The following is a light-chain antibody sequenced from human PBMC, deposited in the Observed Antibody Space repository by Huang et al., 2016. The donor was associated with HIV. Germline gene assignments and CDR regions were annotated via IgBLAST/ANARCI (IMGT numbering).Light chain of an antibody. CDR3: QQLRSYPLT. Sequence: IQLTQSPSFVSASVGDRVTVTCRASQAIGHSLAWYQHKPGKAPKLLIYGGSILQSGVSPRFSGNGSGTDFSLTISSLRSEDFATYFFQQLRSYPLTFGGGTDV. CDR1: QAIGHS. J-gene: IGKJ4*01. V-gene: IGKV1-9*01. CDR2: GGS.